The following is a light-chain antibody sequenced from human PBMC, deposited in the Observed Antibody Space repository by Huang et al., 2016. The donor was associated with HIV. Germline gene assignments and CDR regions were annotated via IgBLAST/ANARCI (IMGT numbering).Light chain of an antibody. CDR3: QQYNNWPPIT. V-gene: IGKV3-15*01. CDR2: GAS. CDR1: QSVSSN. J-gene: IGKJ5*01. Sequence: EIVMTQSPATLSVSPGERATLSCRASQSVSSNLAWYQQKPGQAPRLLMYGASTRATVIPGRFSGSGSGTEFTLTISSLQSEDSAVYYCQQYNNWPPITFGQGTRLEIK.